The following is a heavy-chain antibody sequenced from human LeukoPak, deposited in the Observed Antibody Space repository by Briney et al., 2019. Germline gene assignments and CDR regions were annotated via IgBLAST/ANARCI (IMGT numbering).Heavy chain of an antibody. CDR1: GFTFSSYS. CDR2: ISSSSSYI. Sequence: GGSLRLSCAASGFTFSSYSMNWVRQAPGKGLEWVSSISSSSSYIYYADSVKGRFTISRDNAKNSLYLDMNSLRVEDTAVYYCAAALAIAVGGTTPGDYWGQGTLVTVSS. V-gene: IGHV3-21*01. J-gene: IGHJ4*02. D-gene: IGHD6-19*01. CDR3: AAALAIAVGGTTPGDY.